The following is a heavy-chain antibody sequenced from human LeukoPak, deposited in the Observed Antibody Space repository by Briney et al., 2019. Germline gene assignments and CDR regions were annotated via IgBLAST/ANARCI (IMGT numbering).Heavy chain of an antibody. J-gene: IGHJ3*02. D-gene: IGHD3-22*01. CDR2: ISWNSGSI. CDR1: GFTFDDYA. CDR3: AKHITVVDHYYDSSGYFRHDAFDI. V-gene: IGHV3-9*01. Sequence: GGSLRLSCAASGFTFDDYAMHWVRQAPGKGLEWVSGISWNSGSIGYADSVKGRFTISRDNAKNSLYLQMNRLRAEDTALYYCAKHITVVDHYYDSSGYFRHDAFDIWGQGTMVTVSS.